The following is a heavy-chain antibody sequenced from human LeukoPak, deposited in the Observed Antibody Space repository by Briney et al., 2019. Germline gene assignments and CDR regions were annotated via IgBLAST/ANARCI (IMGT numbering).Heavy chain of an antibody. D-gene: IGHD5-24*01. V-gene: IGHV3-21*01. CDR1: GFTFSGYS. J-gene: IGHJ4*02. CDR3: ARDEDGPGALIEY. CDR2: ISTTSDYI. Sequence: GGSLRLSCAASGFTFSGYSMNWVRQAPGKALEWVSSISTTSDYIHYADSLKGRVAISRDNAKNTLSLQMNSLRDEDTAVYYCARDEDGPGALIEYWGQGALVTVSS.